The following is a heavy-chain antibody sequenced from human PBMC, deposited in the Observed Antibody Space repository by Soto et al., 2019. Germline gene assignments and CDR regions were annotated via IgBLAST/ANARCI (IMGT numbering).Heavy chain of an antibody. CDR3: ARRPAGGLFDF. Sequence: QLQLQESGPGLVRPSETLSLTCSVSGASIGSNRYYWDWIRQAPGKVLEWIGTVYYTEDTFYNPSLRRRVTMSVDTSRNQFSVTLSSVTAADTGVYYCARRPAGGLFDFWGQGTLVAVSS. CDR2: VYYTEDT. CDR1: GASIGSNRYY. J-gene: IGHJ4*02. V-gene: IGHV4-39*01.